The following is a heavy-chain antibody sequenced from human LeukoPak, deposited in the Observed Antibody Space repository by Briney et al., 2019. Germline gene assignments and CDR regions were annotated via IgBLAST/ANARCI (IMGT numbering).Heavy chain of an antibody. CDR2: IDAGNGRT. V-gene: IGHV1-3*01. D-gene: IGHD6-19*01. J-gene: IGHJ4*02. Sequence: ASVKVSCKASGYTFMNYAMHWVRQAPGQGLEWMGWIDAGNGRTKYSQKFQGRVTITRDTSANTVYMELSTLRSEDTAVYYCARDRSSSGWYATFDYWGQGTLVTVSS. CDR1: GYTFMNYA. CDR3: ARDRSSSGWYATFDY.